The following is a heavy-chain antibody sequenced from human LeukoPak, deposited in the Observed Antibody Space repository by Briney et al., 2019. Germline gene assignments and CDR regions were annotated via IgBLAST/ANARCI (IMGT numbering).Heavy chain of an antibody. D-gene: IGHD4-17*01. CDR1: GFTFSSYG. CDR3: AKDPTTVTTFLDY. J-gene: IGHJ4*02. CDR2: ISYDGSNK. V-gene: IGHV3-30*18. Sequence: PGRSLRLSCAASGFTFSSYGMHWVRQAPGKELEWVAVISYDGSNKYYADSVKGRFTISRDNSKNTLYLQMNSLRAEDTAVYYCAKDPTTVTTFLDYWGQGTLVTVSS.